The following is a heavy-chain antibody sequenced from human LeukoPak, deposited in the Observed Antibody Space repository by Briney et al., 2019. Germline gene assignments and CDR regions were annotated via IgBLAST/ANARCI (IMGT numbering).Heavy chain of an antibody. V-gene: IGHV4-4*02. CDR3: ARGVGGTSRAYFDY. CDR1: GGSISSSNW. Sequence: SGTLSLTCAVSGGSISSSNWWSWVRQPPGKGLEWIGEIYHSGSTYYNPSLKSRVTISVDTSKNQFSLKLSSVTAADTAVYYCARGVGGTSRAYFDYWGQGTLVTVSS. J-gene: IGHJ4*02. CDR2: IYHSGST. D-gene: IGHD2-15*01.